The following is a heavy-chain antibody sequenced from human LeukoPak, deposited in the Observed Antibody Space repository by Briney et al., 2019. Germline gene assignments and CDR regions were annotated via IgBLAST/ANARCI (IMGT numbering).Heavy chain of an antibody. CDR2: ISGSGGST. CDR3: AKSSHSGSPVYCDY. Sequence: PGGSLSLSCAASGFTFSSYAMSCVRQAPGKGLDWVSAISGSGGSTYYADSVKGRFTISRDNSKNTVNLQMNSLRAEDTAIYHCAKSSHSGSPVYCDYWGQGTLVTVSS. V-gene: IGHV3-23*01. D-gene: IGHD1-26*01. J-gene: IGHJ4*02. CDR1: GFTFSSYA.